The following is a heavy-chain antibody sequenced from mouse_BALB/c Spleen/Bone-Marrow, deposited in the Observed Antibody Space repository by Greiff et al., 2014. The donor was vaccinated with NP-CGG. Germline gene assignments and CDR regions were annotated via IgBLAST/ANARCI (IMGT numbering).Heavy chain of an antibody. V-gene: IGHV5-6-5*01. J-gene: IGHJ4*01. CDR1: EITVSSYT. CDR3: ARHYGYVDAMDY. D-gene: IGHD1-2*01. CDR2: ITGGGTT. Sequence: EVKLMESGGGLVKPGESLKFSCAASEITVSSYTMSWVRQTPEKRLEWVAPITGGGTTYYPDSVKGRFTISRDNARNILYLQVSSLRSEDTAIYYCARHYGYVDAMDYWGQGTSVTVSS.